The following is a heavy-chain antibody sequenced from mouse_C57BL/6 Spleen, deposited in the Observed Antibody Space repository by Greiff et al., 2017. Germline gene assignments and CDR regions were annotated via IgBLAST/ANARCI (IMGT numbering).Heavy chain of an antibody. CDR1: GFSFTSYG. CDR2: IWSGGST. J-gene: IGHJ3*01. V-gene: IGHV2-2*01. Sequence: QVQLKESGPGLVQPSQSLSITCTVSGFSFTSYGVHWVRQSPGKGLEWLGVIWSGGSTDYNAAFISRLSISTDNSKSQVFFKMNSLQADDTAIYYCASLDGYYSAWFAYWGQGTLVTVSA. CDR3: ASLDGYYSAWFAY. D-gene: IGHD2-3*01.